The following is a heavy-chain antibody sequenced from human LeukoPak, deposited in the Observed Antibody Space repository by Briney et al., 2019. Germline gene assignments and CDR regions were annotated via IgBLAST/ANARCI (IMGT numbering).Heavy chain of an antibody. CDR2: INPSGVST. CDR1: GYTFTSYY. CDR3: ASDETSMVRGVIITGYFDL. V-gene: IGHV1-46*01. D-gene: IGHD3-10*01. J-gene: IGHJ2*01. Sequence: GASAKLSCKASGYTFTSYYIHWVRHPPGQGLEWMGIINPSGVSTIYAQKSQDRNTMTRETYTSTVYMELSSLRSEDTAVYYCASDETSMVRGVIITGYFDLWGRGTLVTVSS.